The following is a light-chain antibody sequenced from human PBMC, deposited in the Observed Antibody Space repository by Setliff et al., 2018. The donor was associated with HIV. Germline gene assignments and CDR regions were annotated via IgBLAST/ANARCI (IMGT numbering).Light chain of an antibody. J-gene: IGLJ1*01. CDR2: EVS. Sequence: QSALTQPASVSGSPGQSITISCTGTSSDVGSYNLVSWYQQHPGKAPKLMICEVSKRPSGVSNRFSGSKSGNTASLTISGLQAEDEADYYCCSYAGSSTFEVFGTGTKVTVL. V-gene: IGLV2-23*02. CDR1: SSDVGSYNL. CDR3: CSYAGSSTFEV.